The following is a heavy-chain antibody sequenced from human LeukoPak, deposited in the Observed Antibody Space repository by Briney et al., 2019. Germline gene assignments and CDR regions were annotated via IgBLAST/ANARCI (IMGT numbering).Heavy chain of an antibody. Sequence: GGSLRLSCAASGFTFSSYSMNWVRQAPGKGLEWVSYISSSSSTIYYADSVKGRFTISRDNAKNSLYLQMNSLRAEDTAVYYCARMMTTVVTDAFDIWGQGTMVTVSS. D-gene: IGHD4-23*01. CDR1: GFTFSSYS. CDR2: ISSSSSTI. CDR3: ARMMTTVVTDAFDI. J-gene: IGHJ3*02. V-gene: IGHV3-48*04.